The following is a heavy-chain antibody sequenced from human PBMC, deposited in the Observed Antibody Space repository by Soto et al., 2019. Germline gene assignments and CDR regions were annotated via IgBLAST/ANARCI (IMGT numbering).Heavy chain of an antibody. CDR3: ASRYSSSSGYYYGMDV. J-gene: IGHJ6*02. D-gene: IGHD6-6*01. V-gene: IGHV1-69*13. Sequence: GASVKVSCKASGGTFSSYAISWVRQAPGQGLEWMGGIIPIFGTANYAQKFQGRVTITADESTSTAYMELSSLRSEDTAVYYCASRYSSSSGYYYGMDVWGQGTTVTVSS. CDR1: GGTFSSYA. CDR2: IIPIFGTA.